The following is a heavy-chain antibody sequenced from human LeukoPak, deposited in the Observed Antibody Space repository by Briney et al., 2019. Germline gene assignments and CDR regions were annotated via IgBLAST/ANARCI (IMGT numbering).Heavy chain of an antibody. CDR3: ARGIRHPDCSGGSCYSSYFQH. J-gene: IGHJ1*01. Sequence: PSETLSLTCTVSGGSISSGGHYWGWIRQQPGKGLEWIGYIYYRGTTNYNPSLKSRVTISVDTSKNQFSLKLSSVTAADTAVYYCARGIRHPDCSGGSCYSSYFQHWGQGTLVTVSS. CDR1: GGSISSGGHY. D-gene: IGHD2-15*01. V-gene: IGHV4-31*03. CDR2: IYYRGTT.